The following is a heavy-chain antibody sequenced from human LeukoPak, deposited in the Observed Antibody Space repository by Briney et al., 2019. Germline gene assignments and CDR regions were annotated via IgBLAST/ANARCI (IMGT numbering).Heavy chain of an antibody. CDR2: IYINGYS. Sequence: PSQTLSLTCNVSGDSISSGNYFWSWIRQPAGKRLEWIGRIYINGYSNYNPSLKSRVTISIDTSKNQFSLKLSSVTAADTAVYYCARGRKDYGDYLALPFDYWGQGTLVTVSS. D-gene: IGHD4-17*01. V-gene: IGHV4-61*02. J-gene: IGHJ4*02. CDR3: ARGRKDYGDYLALPFDY. CDR1: GDSISSGNYF.